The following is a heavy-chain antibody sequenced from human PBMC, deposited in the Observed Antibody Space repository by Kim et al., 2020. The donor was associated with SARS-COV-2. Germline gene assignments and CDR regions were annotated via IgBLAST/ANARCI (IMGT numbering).Heavy chain of an antibody. CDR2: IKQDGSEK. CDR3: ARDNIFYSYGQLRGYYYYYGMDV. D-gene: IGHD5-18*01. CDR1: GFTFSTYG. Sequence: GGSLRLSCAASGFTFSTYGMSWVRQAPGKGLEWVANIKQDGSEKYYVDSVKGRFTISRDNAKNSLYLQMNSLRAEDTAVYYCARDNIFYSYGQLRGYYYYYGMDVWGQGTTVAVSS. J-gene: IGHJ6*02. V-gene: IGHV3-7*01.